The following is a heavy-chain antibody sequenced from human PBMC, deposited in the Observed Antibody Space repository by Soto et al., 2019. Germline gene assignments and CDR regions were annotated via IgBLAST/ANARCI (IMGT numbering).Heavy chain of an antibody. CDR3: AGVRDRYYYDSSGRTSHDGSDN. CDR2: IIPIFGTA. V-gene: IGHV1-69*06. Sequence: SVKVSCKASAVTFSSYAISWVRQAPGQGLEWMGGIIPIFGTANYAQTLQGRVTSTADKSTSPACMELSSLRSEDTAVYYCAGVRDRYYYDSSGRTSHDGSDNCGQG. CDR1: AVTFSSYA. D-gene: IGHD3-22*01. J-gene: IGHJ3*02.